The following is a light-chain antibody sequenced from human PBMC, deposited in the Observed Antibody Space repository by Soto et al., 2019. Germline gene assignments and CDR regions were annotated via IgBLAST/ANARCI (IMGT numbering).Light chain of an antibody. CDR3: MQGAHWPLT. V-gene: IGKV2-30*01. CDR1: QSLVYSDGNTY. Sequence: DVVLTQSPLSLPVTLGQPASISCRSSQSLVYSDGNTYLSWFQQRPGQSPRRLIYKVSNRDSGVPDRFSGSGSVTDVTLKISRAEAEDVGVYYCMQGAHWPLTFGGGTKVEIK. J-gene: IGKJ4*01. CDR2: KVS.